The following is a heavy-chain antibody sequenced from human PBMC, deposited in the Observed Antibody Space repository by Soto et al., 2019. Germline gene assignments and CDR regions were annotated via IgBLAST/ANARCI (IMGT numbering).Heavy chain of an antibody. J-gene: IGHJ4*02. CDR2: IYHSGST. D-gene: IGHD6-13*01. CDR3: ARRPAGAQNWDY. V-gene: IGHV4-59*08. Sequence: QVQLQESGPGLVKPSETLSLTCTVSGGSLTRYYWTWIRQPPGKGLEWIGDIYHSGSTNYNPSLKSRVTIAVDTSNNQFSLKLTSVTAADTAVYYCARRPAGAQNWDYWGQGTLVTVSS. CDR1: GGSLTRYY.